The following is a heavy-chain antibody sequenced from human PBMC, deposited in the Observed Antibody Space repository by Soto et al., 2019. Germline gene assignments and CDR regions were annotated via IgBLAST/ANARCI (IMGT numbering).Heavy chain of an antibody. CDR1: GFTFSSYS. CDR2: ISSSSSYI. Sequence: GGSLKLSCAASGFTFSSYSMNWVRQAPGKGLEWVSSISSSSSYIYYADSVKGRFTISRDNAKNSLYLQMNSLRAEDTAVYYCARERGGYCSGGSCYHYGMDVWGQGTTVTVSS. V-gene: IGHV3-21*01. J-gene: IGHJ6*02. CDR3: ARERGGYCSGGSCYHYGMDV. D-gene: IGHD2-15*01.